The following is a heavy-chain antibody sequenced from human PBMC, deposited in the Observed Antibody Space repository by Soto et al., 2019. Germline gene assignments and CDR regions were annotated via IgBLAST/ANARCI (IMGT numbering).Heavy chain of an antibody. D-gene: IGHD6-6*01. CDR1: GGTFSSYA. Sequence: QVQLVQSGAEVKKPGTSVKVSCKASGGTFSSYAISWVRQAPGQGLEWMGGIIPIFGTANYAQKFQGRVTITEDESTRTAYMELSSLRSEDTAVYYCAGKLRARPDWDWFDPWGQGTLVTVSS. CDR3: AGKLRARPDWDWFDP. J-gene: IGHJ5*02. CDR2: IIPIFGTA. V-gene: IGHV1-69*01.